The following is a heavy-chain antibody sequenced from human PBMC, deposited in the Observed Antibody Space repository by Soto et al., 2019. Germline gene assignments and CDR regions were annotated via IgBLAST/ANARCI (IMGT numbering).Heavy chain of an antibody. CDR1: GGSISSGGYS. CDR3: ARDHGWEPPADGRGGNWFDP. V-gene: IGHV4-30-2*01. J-gene: IGHJ5*02. Sequence: SETLSLTCGVSGGSISSGGYSWSWIRQPPGKGLEWIGYIYHSGSTYYNPSLKSRVTISVDRSKNQFSLKLSSVTAADTAVYYCARDHGWEPPADGRGGNWFDPWGQGTLVTVSS. D-gene: IGHD1-26*01. CDR2: IYHSGST.